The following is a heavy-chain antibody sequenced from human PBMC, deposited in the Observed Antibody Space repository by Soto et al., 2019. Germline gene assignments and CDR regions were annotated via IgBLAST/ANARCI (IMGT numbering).Heavy chain of an antibody. CDR3: AKNQERELPRVIDF. D-gene: IGHD1-7*01. V-gene: IGHV3-23*01. Sequence: GGSLRLSCATSGLTFSNYAMSWVRQAPGGGLEWVSSMSGSSSTTYYADSVKGRFTISRDGSKNTLYLQMSSLRAEDTALYYCAKNQERELPRVIDFWGQGTLVTVSS. CDR2: MSGSSSTT. J-gene: IGHJ4*02. CDR1: GLTFSNYA.